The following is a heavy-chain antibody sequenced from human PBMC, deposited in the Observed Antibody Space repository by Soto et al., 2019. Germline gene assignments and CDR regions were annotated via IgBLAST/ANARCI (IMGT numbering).Heavy chain of an antibody. V-gene: IGHV3-23*01. D-gene: IGHD3-22*01. CDR3: ARDTRYYYDSSPLGGFDY. CDR1: GFTFSSYA. CDR2: ISGSGGST. Sequence: PGGSLRLSCAASGFTFSSYAMSWVRQAPGKGLEWVSAISGSGGSTYYADSVKGRFTISRDNSKNTLYLQMNSLRAEDTAVYYCARDTRYYYDSSPLGGFDYWGQGTLVTVSS. J-gene: IGHJ4*02.